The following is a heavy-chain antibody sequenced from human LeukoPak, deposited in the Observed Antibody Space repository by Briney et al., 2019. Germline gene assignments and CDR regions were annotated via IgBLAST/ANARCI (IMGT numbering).Heavy chain of an antibody. CDR3: AKEWESSRSLVDY. CDR2: ISYDGSNK. Sequence: PGRSLRLSCAASGFTFSSYGMHWVRQAPGKGLEWVAVISYDGSNKYYADSVKGRFAISRDNSKNTLYLQMNSLRPEDTAVYYCAKEWESSRSLVDYRGQGTLVTVSS. D-gene: IGHD1-26*01. CDR1: GFTFSSYG. V-gene: IGHV3-30*18. J-gene: IGHJ4*02.